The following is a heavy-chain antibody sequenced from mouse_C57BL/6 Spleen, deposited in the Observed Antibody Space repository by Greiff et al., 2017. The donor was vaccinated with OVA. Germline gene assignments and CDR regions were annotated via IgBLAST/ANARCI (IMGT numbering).Heavy chain of an antibody. V-gene: IGHV1-55*01. CDR3: ARLGSSYYYAMDY. J-gene: IGHJ4*01. Sequence: QDQLQQPGAELVKPGASVKMSCKASGYTFTSYWITWVKQRPGQGLEWIGDIYPGSGSTNYNEKFKSKATLTVDTSSSTAYMQLSSLTSEDSAVYYCARLGSSYYYAMDYWGQGTSVTVSS. CDR1: GYTFTSYW. D-gene: IGHD1-1*01. CDR2: IYPGSGST.